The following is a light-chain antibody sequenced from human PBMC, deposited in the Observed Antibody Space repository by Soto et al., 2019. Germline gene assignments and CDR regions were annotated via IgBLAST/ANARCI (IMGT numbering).Light chain of an antibody. J-gene: IGLJ2*01. CDR2: RNN. Sequence: QSVLTQPPSASGTPGQRVTISCSGRSSNIGSNYVYWYQQLPGTAPKLLIYRNNQRPSGVPDRFSGSKSGTSASLAISGLRSEDEADYYCAAWDDSLSGRVFGGWTKLTVL. CDR1: SSNIGSNY. V-gene: IGLV1-47*01. CDR3: AAWDDSLSGRV.